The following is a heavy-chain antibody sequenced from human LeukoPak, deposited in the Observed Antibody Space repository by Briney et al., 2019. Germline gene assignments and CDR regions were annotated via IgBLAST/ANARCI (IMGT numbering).Heavy chain of an antibody. CDR1: GATFSKNA. CDR2: FIPNVGIP. CDR3: ARIPAVGVPVAIDAYYSYGMDV. J-gene: IGHJ6*02. D-gene: IGHD2-2*02. V-gene: IGHV1-69*04. Sequence: SVKVSCKASGATFSKNAISWVRQAPGQGLEWMGRFIPNVGIPTYAQKFQGRITIIADTSTNTAYMELSSLTSEDTAVYYCARIPAVGVPVAIDAYYSYGMDVWGQGTTVTVS.